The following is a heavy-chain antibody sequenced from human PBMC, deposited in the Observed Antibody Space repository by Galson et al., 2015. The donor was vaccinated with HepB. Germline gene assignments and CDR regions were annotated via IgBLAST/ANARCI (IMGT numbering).Heavy chain of an antibody. CDR3: AREGLGMIVVVTDNGAFDY. CDR2: IIPILGIA. Sequence: SVKVSCKASGGTFSSYTISWVRQAPGQGLEWMGRIIPILGIANYAQKFQGSVTITADKSTSTAYMELSSLRSEDTAVYYCAREGLGMIVVVTDNGAFDYWGQGTLVTVSS. V-gene: IGHV1-69*04. CDR1: GGTFSSYT. D-gene: IGHD3-22*01. J-gene: IGHJ4*02.